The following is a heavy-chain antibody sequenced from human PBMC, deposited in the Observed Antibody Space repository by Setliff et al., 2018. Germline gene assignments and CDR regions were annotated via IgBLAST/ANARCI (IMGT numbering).Heavy chain of an antibody. J-gene: IGHJ2*01. Sequence: GGSLRLSCAVSGFNLNIYDMHWVRQAPGKGLEWVALISYDGGNIYYADSVKGRFTISRDNSKNTLYLQMNSLRAEDTAVYYCARSALYDNNGYYVHSRNWFLDLWGRGTLVTVSS. D-gene: IGHD3-22*01. V-gene: IGHV3-30-3*01. CDR2: ISYDGGNI. CDR1: GFNLNIYD. CDR3: ARSALYDNNGYYVHSRNWFLDL.